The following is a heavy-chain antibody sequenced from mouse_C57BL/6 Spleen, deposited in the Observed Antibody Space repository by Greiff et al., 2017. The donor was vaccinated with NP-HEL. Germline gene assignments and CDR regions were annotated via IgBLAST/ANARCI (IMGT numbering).Heavy chain of an antibody. J-gene: IGHJ3*01. CDR3: ARSYSNYPWFAY. CDR2: ILPGSGST. D-gene: IGHD2-5*01. CDR1: GCTFTGYW. Sequence: QVQLQQSGAELMKPGASVKLSCKATGCTFTGYWIEWVKQRPGHGLEWIGEILPGSGSTNYNEKFKVKATFTADTSSNTAYMQLSSLTTEDSAIYYCARSYSNYPWFAYWGQGTLVTVSA. V-gene: IGHV1-9*01.